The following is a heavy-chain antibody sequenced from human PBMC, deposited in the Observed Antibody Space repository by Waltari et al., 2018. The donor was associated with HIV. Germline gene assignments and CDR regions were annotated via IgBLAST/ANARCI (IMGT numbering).Heavy chain of an antibody. CDR3: AREGYCSRTSCSPPLDY. J-gene: IGHJ4*02. V-gene: IGHV4-38-2*02. Sequence: QVLLQESGPGLVKPSETLSLTCNVSLYSIATKYYWGWTRQAPGKGLEWIGSMYHGGTTYYNPSLKSRVTISVDTSKNQFSLKMKSVTAADTAVYYCAREGYCSRTSCSPPLDYWGQGTLVTVS. CDR1: LYSIATKYY. CDR2: MYHGGTT. D-gene: IGHD2-2*01.